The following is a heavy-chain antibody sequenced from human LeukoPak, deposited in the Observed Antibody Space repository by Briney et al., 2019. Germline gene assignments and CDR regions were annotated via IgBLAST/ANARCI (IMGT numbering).Heavy chain of an antibody. V-gene: IGHV3-7*05. CDR3: ARSRHSYDSTGFPHY. CDR2: IKVDGSEK. Sequence: GGSLRLSCAASGFTFSNYYMTWVRQAPGKGLEWVATIKVDGSEKHYVDSVKGRFTISRDNAKNSLYLQMNSLRAEDTALYYCARSRHSYDSTGFPHYWGQGTLVTVSS. D-gene: IGHD3-22*01. CDR1: GFTFSNYY. J-gene: IGHJ4*02.